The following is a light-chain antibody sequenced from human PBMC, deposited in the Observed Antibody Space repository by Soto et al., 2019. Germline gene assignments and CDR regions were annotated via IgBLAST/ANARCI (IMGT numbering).Light chain of an antibody. Sequence: DIQMTQSPSSLSASVGDRVTISCRASQGITNYLVWFQQKPGKAPKPLIYAASTLQRGAPSKFIGSGFGTDFTLTISSLQPEDSAIYYCQQYKSYPLTFGGGTKVEIK. CDR2: AAS. V-gene: IGKV1-16*02. J-gene: IGKJ4*01. CDR1: QGITNY. CDR3: QQYKSYPLT.